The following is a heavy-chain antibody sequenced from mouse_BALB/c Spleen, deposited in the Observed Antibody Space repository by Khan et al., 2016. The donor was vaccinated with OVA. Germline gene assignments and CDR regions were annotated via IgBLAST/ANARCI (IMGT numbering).Heavy chain of an antibody. D-gene: IGHD2-3*01. Sequence: VQLQESGAELVRPGSSVKISCKASGYAFSSYWMNWVRQRPGQGLEWIGQIYPGDGDPNYNGRFKDKASLTADNSSSTAYMQLSSLTSEDSAVYFWAWEGYVGYYSAWFAFWGQGTLVTVSA. J-gene: IGHJ3*01. CDR1: GYAFSSYW. CDR3: AWEGYVGYYSAWFAF. CDR2: IYPGDGDP. V-gene: IGHV1-80*01.